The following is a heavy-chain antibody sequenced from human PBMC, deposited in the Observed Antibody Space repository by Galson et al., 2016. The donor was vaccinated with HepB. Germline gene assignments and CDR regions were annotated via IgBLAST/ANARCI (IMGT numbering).Heavy chain of an antibody. Sequence: SLRLSCAASGFTFSSYAMHWVRQAPGKGLEWVAVIWYDGNNKHYADSVKGRFTISRDNSKNSLFLQMNRLRAEDTAVYYCARDPMYYYGSGRPFGMDVWCQGTTVTVSS. D-gene: IGHD3-10*01. CDR3: ARDPMYYYGSGRPFGMDV. J-gene: IGHJ6*02. CDR2: IWYDGNNK. V-gene: IGHV3-33*01. CDR1: GFTFSSYA.